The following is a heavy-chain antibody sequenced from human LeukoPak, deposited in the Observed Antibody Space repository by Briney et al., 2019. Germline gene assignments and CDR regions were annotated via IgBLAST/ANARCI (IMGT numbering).Heavy chain of an antibody. Sequence: ASVKVSCKASGYTFTSYYMHWVRQAPGQGLEWMGIINPSGGSTSYAQKFQGRVTMTRDTSKNQFSLKLSSVTAADTAVYYCARGSSGWYVDYWGQGTLVTVSS. D-gene: IGHD6-19*01. V-gene: IGHV1-46*01. CDR2: INPSGGST. J-gene: IGHJ4*02. CDR3: ARGSSGWYVDY. CDR1: GYTFTSYY.